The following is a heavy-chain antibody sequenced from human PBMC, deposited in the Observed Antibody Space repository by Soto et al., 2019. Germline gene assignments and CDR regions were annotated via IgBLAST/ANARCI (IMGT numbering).Heavy chain of an antibody. J-gene: IGHJ5*01. CDR2: ISAKHGNT. V-gene: IGHV1-18*01. D-gene: IGHD2-15*01. CDR1: GYSFTSYG. CDR3: TRDMLKQLLVGFQDNWFDP. Sequence: QVLLVQSGAEIKKPGASVQVSCKASGYSFTSYGINWVRQAPGQGLEWMGWISAKHGNTHYAQKLQGRVTMTTDTSTSTAYMELRSLTSDDTAVYYCTRDMLKQLLVGFQDNWFDPWGQGTLVTVSS.